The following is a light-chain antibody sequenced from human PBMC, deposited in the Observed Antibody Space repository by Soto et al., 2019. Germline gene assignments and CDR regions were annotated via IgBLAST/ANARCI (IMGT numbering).Light chain of an antibody. J-gene: IGLJ2*01. CDR2: GNS. Sequence: QSVLTQPPSVSGAPGQRVTISCTGSSSNIGAGYDVHWYQQLPGTAPKLLIYGNSNRPSGVPDRFSGSKSDTSASLAITGLQAEDEADYYCQSYDSSLSGSQVVFGGGTKLTVL. CDR3: QSYDSSLSGSQVV. CDR1: SSNIGAGYD. V-gene: IGLV1-40*01.